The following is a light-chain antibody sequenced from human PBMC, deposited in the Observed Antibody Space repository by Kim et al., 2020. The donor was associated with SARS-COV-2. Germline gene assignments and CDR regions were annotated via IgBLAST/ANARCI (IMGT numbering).Light chain of an antibody. V-gene: IGLV6-57*03. J-gene: IGLJ2*01. CDR2: EDD. CDR1: SGSIDDNY. Sequence: GKTVTVSCTRSSGSIDDNYVQWYQQRPGGVPTAVIYEDDQRPSRVSARFSGSIDNSSNSASLTISGLRTEDEADYYCQSYNRDNVLFGGGTQLTVL. CDR3: QSYNRDNVL.